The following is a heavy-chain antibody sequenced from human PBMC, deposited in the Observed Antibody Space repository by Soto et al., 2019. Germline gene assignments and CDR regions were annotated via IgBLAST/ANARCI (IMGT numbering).Heavy chain of an antibody. CDR3: AKLGAWDYGIRGFDY. Sequence: GGSLRLSCAASGFTFSSYAMSWVRQAPGKGLEWVSAISGSGGSTYYADSVKGRFTISRDNSKNTLYLQMNSLRAEDTAVYYCAKLGAWDYGIRGFDYWGQGTLVTVSS. J-gene: IGHJ4*02. D-gene: IGHD4-17*01. CDR1: GFTFSSYA. CDR2: ISGSGGST. V-gene: IGHV3-23*01.